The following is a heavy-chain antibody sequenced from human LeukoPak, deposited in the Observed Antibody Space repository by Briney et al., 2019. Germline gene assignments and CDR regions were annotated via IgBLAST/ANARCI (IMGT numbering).Heavy chain of an antibody. D-gene: IGHD1-26*01. CDR1: GLTFSSYA. Sequence: GGSLRLSCAASGLTFSSYAMSWVRQAPGKGLEWVSAISGSGGSTYYADSVKGRFTISRDNSKNTLYLQMNSLRAEDTAVYYCARVIGWDEPFDIWGQGTMVTVSS. CDR2: ISGSGGST. CDR3: ARVIGWDEPFDI. V-gene: IGHV3-23*01. J-gene: IGHJ3*02.